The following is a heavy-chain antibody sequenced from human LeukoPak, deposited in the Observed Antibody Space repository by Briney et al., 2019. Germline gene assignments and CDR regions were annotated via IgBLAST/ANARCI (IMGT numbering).Heavy chain of an antibody. CDR3: AREYSSSSGPYYYYGIDV. Sequence: PGRSLRLSCAASGFTFSSYGMHWVRQAPGKGLEWVAVIWYDGSNKYYADSVKGRFTISRDNSKNTLYLQMNSLRAEDTAVYYCAREYSSSSGPYYYYGIDVWGQGTTVTVS. D-gene: IGHD6-6*01. CDR2: IWYDGSNK. J-gene: IGHJ6*02. CDR1: GFTFSSYG. V-gene: IGHV3-33*01.